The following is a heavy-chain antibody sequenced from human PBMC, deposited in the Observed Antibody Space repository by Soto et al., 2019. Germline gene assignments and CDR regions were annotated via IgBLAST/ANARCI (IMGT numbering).Heavy chain of an antibody. D-gene: IGHD2-15*01. Sequence: QVQLVESGGGVVQPGRSLRLSCAASGFTFSSYGMHWVRQAPGKGLEWVAVIWYDGSNKYYADSVKGRFTISRDNSKNTLYLQMNSLRAEYTAVYYCARDRSGGAICGMDVWGQGTTVTVSS. V-gene: IGHV3-33*01. J-gene: IGHJ6*02. CDR2: IWYDGSNK. CDR3: ARDRSGGAICGMDV. CDR1: GFTFSSYG.